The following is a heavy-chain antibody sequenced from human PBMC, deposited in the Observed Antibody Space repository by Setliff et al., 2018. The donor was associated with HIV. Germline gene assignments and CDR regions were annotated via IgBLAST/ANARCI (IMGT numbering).Heavy chain of an antibody. V-gene: IGHV3-7*03. J-gene: IGHJ4*02. CDR2: IKEDGTRT. CDR1: GFSLRNFW. CDR3: VRAGWELDF. D-gene: IGHD1-26*01. Sequence: HPGGSLRLSCAASGFSLRNFWMAWVRQAPGKGLEWVASIKEDGTRTYYVDSVKGRFTIYNDYAKNSVYLQMNSLRDEDTALYYCVRAGWELDFWGQGTPVTVSS.